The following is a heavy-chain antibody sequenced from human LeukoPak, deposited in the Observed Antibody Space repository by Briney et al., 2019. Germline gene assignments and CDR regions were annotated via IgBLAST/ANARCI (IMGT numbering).Heavy chain of an antibody. CDR3: AKVHDDGSYYFDY. V-gene: IGHV3-48*01. CDR2: ISSSSSTI. CDR1: GFTFSGYS. D-gene: IGHD5-24*01. Sequence: GGSLRLSCAASGFTFSGYSMNWVRQAPGKGLEWVSYISSSSSTIYYADSVKGRFTISRDNSKNTLYLQMDSLRAEDTAMYYCAKVHDDGSYYFDYWGQGTLVTVSS. J-gene: IGHJ4*02.